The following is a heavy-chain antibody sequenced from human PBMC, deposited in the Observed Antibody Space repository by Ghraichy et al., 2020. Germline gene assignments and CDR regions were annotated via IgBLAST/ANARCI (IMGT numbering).Heavy chain of an antibody. CDR3: ARDYYDSSGFDY. Sequence: GGSLRLSCAASGFTFSDYYMSWIRQAPGKGLEWVSHISSSSSYTNYADSVKGRFTISRDNAKNSLYLQMNSLRAEDTAVYYCARDYYDSSGFDYWGQGTLVTVSS. V-gene: IGHV3-11*06. D-gene: IGHD3-22*01. CDR1: GFTFSDYY. CDR2: ISSSSSYT. J-gene: IGHJ4*02.